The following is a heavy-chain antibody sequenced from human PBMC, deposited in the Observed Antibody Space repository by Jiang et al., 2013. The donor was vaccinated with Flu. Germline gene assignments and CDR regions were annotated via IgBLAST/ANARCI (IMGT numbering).Heavy chain of an antibody. D-gene: IGHD2-2*02. CDR3: ARAEYCSSTSCYSGGNWFDP. Sequence: LLKPSETLSLTCAVYGGSFSGYYWSWIRQPPGKGLEWIGEINHSGSTNYNPSLKSRVTISVDTSKNQFSLKLSSVTAADTAVYYCARAEYCSSTSCYSGGNWFDPWGQGTLGHRLL. CDR2: INHSGST. J-gene: IGHJ5*02. V-gene: IGHV4-34*01. CDR1: GGSFSGYY.